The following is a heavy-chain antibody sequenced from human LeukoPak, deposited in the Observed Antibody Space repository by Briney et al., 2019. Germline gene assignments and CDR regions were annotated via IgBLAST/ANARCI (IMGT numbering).Heavy chain of an antibody. CDR1: GYTFTSYY. CDR3: ARDERDTMVRGVAAPYYYGMDV. CDR2: INPSGGST. J-gene: IGHJ6*04. D-gene: IGHD3-10*01. Sequence: VASVTVSCTASGYTFTSYYMHWVRQAPGQGLEWMGIINPSGGSTSYAQKFQGRVTMTRDTSTSTVYMELSSLRSEDTAVYYCARDERDTMVRGVAAPYYYGMDVWGKGTTVTVSS. V-gene: IGHV1-46*01.